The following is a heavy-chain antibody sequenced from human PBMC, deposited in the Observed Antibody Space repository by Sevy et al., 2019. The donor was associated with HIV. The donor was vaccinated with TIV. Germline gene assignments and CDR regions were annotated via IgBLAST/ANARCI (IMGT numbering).Heavy chain of an antibody. J-gene: IGHJ5*02. V-gene: IGHV3-30*02. CDR1: GFTFRNYG. CDR3: VKDRIETILWSKGDWFDP. Sequence: GGSLRLSCTASGFTFRNYGMHWVRQAPGKGLEWVAFIRYDGNNTYYEDSVKGRFTISRDNSKNTLYLQMSSLRTEDTAVYYCVKDRIETILWSKGDWFDPWGQGTLVTVSS. CDR2: IRYDGNNT. D-gene: IGHD3-9*01.